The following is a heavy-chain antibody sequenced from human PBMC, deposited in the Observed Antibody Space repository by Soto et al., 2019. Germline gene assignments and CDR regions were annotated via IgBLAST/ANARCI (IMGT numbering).Heavy chain of an antibody. Sequence: EVQLLESGGGLVQPGGSLRLSCAASGFTFSSYAMSWVRQAPGKGLEWVSAISGSGGSTYYADSVKGRFTISRDNSKNTLYLQMNSLRAEDTDVYYCALPPERHWGELSYMDVWGKGTTVTVSS. CDR3: ALPPERHWGELSYMDV. CDR1: GFTFSSYA. V-gene: IGHV3-23*01. CDR2: ISGSGGST. D-gene: IGHD3-16*02. J-gene: IGHJ6*03.